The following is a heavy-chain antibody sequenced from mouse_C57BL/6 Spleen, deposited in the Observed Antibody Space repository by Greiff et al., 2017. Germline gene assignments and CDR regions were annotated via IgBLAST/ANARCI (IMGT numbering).Heavy chain of an antibody. CDR3: ARWIGTGGWFAY. CDR1: GYAFTNYL. Sequence: VQLQQSGAELVRPGTSVTVSCKASGYAFTNYLIEWVKQRPGQGLEWIGVLNPGSGGTNYNEQFKGKATLSADNSSSTAYMQLSSLTSEDSAVYFCARWIGTGGWFAYWGQGTLVTVSA. D-gene: IGHD4-1*01. J-gene: IGHJ3*01. CDR2: LNPGSGGT. V-gene: IGHV1-54*01.